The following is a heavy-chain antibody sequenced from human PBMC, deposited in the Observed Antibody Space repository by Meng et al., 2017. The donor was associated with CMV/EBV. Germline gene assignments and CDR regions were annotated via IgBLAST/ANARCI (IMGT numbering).Heavy chain of an antibody. Sequence: CTVSGGSVSSNNYYLTWIRQPPGKGLEWIGYIYKSGSTNYNPSLKSRVTISADTSKNQFSLKLSSVTAADTAVYYCARDNLGGSYDYWGQGTLVTVSS. D-gene: IGHD1-26*01. CDR2: IYKSGST. V-gene: IGHV4-61*01. J-gene: IGHJ4*02. CDR3: ARDNLGGSYDY. CDR1: GGSVSSNNYY.